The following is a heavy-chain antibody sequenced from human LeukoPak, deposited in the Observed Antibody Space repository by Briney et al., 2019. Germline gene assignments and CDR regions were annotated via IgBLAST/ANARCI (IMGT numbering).Heavy chain of an antibody. CDR3: ATEAGTGWSLGY. CDR2: IYHSGST. CDR1: GASISSDHW. D-gene: IGHD6-19*01. J-gene: IGHJ4*02. Sequence: SGTLSLTCAVSGASISSDHWWSWVRQSPGKGLEWIGEIYHSGSTNYNPSLKSRVTISVDKSKNQFSLNLSSVTAADTAVYYCATEAGTGWSLGYWGQGTLVTVSS. V-gene: IGHV4-4*02.